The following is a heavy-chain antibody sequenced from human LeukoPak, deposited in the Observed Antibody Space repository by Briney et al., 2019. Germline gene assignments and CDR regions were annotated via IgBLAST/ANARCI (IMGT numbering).Heavy chain of an antibody. Sequence: SVKVSCKASGGTFSSYAISWVRQAPGQGLEWMGGIIPIFGTANYAQKFQGRVTITADESTSTAYMELSSLRSEGTAVYYCARDPNTDGYNSPGYNWFDPWGQGTLVTVSS. J-gene: IGHJ5*02. CDR3: ARDPNTDGYNSPGYNWFDP. CDR2: IIPIFGTA. V-gene: IGHV1-69*13. CDR1: GGTFSSYA. D-gene: IGHD5-24*01.